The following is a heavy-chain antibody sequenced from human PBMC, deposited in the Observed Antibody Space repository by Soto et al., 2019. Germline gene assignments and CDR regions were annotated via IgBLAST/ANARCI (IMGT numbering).Heavy chain of an antibody. CDR1: GGSISRGGYY. J-gene: IGHJ4*02. CDR3: ARVSDAYSVDF. V-gene: IGHV4-31*03. Sequence: SETLSLTCSVSGGSISRGGYYWTWIRQHPVKGLEWIGHIYYSGSTFYNPSLKSRVTVSVDTSKNQFSLRLTSVTAADTAVYYCARVSDAYSVDFWGQGTLVTVSS. D-gene: IGHD4-4*01. CDR2: IYYSGST.